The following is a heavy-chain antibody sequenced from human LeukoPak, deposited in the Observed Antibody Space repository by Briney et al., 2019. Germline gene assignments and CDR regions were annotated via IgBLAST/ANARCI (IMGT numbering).Heavy chain of an antibody. J-gene: IGHJ4*02. CDR2: IHYRGTT. V-gene: IGHV4-39*07. D-gene: IGHD3-3*01. CDR1: GGSISSTSYY. CDR3: AREGSGYSTNFDY. Sequence: SETLSLTCIVSGGSISSTSYYWGWIRQSPGKGLEWIGSIHYRGTTYYNPSLLSRGTISVDTSKNQFCLKLNSVTAADTAVYFCAREGSGYSTNFDYWGQGTLVTVSS.